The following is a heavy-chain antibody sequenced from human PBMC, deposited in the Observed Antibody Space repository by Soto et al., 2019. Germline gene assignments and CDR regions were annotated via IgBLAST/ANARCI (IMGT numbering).Heavy chain of an antibody. J-gene: IGHJ6*02. D-gene: IGHD2-15*01. CDR1: AGTFSSYD. CDR3: ASHVGGYCSVGSCHFDYDHRYYYYGMDV. V-gene: IGHV1-69*01. CDR2: ISPILGPA. Sequence: QVQLVQSGAEVKKPGSSVKVSCKASAGTFSSYDISWVRHAHGQWLEWLGGISPILGPANYAQKFQGRVTITADESTSTAYMELSSLRYEDTAGYYCASHVGGYCSVGSCHFDYDHRYYYYGMDVWCQGTTVTVSS.